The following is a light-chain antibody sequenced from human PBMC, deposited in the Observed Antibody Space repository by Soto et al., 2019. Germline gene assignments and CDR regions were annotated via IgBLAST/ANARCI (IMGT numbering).Light chain of an antibody. CDR3: KQYNNYPIFS. J-gene: IGKJ3*01. CDR2: KAS. V-gene: IGKV1-5*03. Sequence: DIQMTQSPSTLSAYVGDRVTITCRASQSISKWLAWYQKKPGKAPKLLIYKASSLEGWVPSRVRASGSGTAFTLTISSLQTDHFATYYGKQYNNYPIFSFGPRTKVDIK. CDR1: QSISKW.